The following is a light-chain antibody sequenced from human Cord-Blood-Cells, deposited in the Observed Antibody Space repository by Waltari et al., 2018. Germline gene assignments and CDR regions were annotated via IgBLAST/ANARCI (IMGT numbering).Light chain of an antibody. CDR1: QSVSSY. CDR3: QQRSNWLT. V-gene: IGKV3-11*01. CDR2: DAS. J-gene: IGKJ4*01. Sequence: IVFTQSPATLSLSPGERVTLSCRASQSVSSYLAWYQQKPGQAPRLLIYDASNRATGIPARCSGSGSGTDFTLTISSLEPEDFAVYYCQQRSNWLTFGGGTKVEIK.